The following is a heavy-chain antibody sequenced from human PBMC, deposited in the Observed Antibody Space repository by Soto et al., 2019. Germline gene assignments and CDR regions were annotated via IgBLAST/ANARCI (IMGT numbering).Heavy chain of an antibody. CDR1: GFTFSNYA. D-gene: IGHD5-18*01. CDR3: ERERMDADTDAFDI. J-gene: IGHJ3*02. CDR2: ISYDGSNK. Sequence: GGSLTLSCAASGFTFSNYAIHWVRQAPGKGREWVAVISYDGSNKYNADSVKGRFSISRDNSKNTLYLQMNRLRAEDTDVYYYERERMDADTDAFDIWGQGTMVTVSS. V-gene: IGHV3-30-3*01.